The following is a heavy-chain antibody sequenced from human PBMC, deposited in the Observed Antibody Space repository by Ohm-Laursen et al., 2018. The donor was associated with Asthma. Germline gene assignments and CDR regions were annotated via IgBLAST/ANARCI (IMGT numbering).Heavy chain of an antibody. V-gene: IGHV4-39*01. CDR1: GGSISSSSYY. Sequence: SDTLSLTYTVSGGSISSSSYYWGWIRQPPGKGLEWIGSIYYSGSTYYNPSLKSRVTISVDTSKNQFSLKLSSVTAADTAVYYCARLRRYAFDIWGQGTMVTVSS. CDR2: IYYSGST. CDR3: ARLRRYAFDI. D-gene: IGHD4-17*01. J-gene: IGHJ3*02.